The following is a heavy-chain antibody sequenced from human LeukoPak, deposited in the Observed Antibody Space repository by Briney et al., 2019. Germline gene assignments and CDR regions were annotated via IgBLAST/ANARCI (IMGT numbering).Heavy chain of an antibody. J-gene: IGHJ3*02. CDR1: GFTFANYA. CDR3: AKERDAFDI. CDR2: LTDSGGTT. Sequence: GGSLRLSCVASGFTFANYAMGWLRQAPGRRPEWVSSLTDSGGTTYYVDSVKGRFAISRDNSKNTLYLHMNSLRAEDTAVYYCAKERDAFDIWGQGTVVTVSS. V-gene: IGHV3-23*01.